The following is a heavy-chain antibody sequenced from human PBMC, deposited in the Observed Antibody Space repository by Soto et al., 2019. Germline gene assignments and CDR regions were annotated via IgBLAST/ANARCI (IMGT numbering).Heavy chain of an antibody. CDR2: IIPILGET. V-gene: IGHV1-69*08. D-gene: IGHD3-16*01. Sequence: QVQLVQSGAEVKKPGSSVRVSCKASGTIFSSYTISWVRQAPGQGLEWMGRIIPILGETNSAQKFQGRVTLTADKSTNTAYMELNSLRLEDTALYYCARGLGGRMDYWGQGTTVTVSS. CDR1: GTIFSSYT. J-gene: IGHJ6*02. CDR3: ARGLGGRMDY.